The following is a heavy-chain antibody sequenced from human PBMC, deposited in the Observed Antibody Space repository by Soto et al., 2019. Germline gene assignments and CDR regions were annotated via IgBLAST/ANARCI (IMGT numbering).Heavy chain of an antibody. CDR1: GYTFTIYG. CDR2: ISAYNGNT. V-gene: IGHV1-18*04. CDR3: ARTYCSSTSCYYFDY. J-gene: IGHJ4*02. D-gene: IGHD2-2*01. Sequence: ASVKVSCKASGYTFTIYGISWVRQAPGQGLEWMGWISAYNGNTNYAQKLQGRVTMTTDTSTSTAYMELRSLRSDDTAVYYCARTYCSSTSCYYFDYWGQRTLVTVSS.